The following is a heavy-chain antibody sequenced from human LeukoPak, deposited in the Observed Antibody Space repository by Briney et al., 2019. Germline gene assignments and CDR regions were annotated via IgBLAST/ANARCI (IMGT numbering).Heavy chain of an antibody. D-gene: IGHD3-10*01. Sequence: GGSLRLSYAASDFTLSNYAMSWFRQAPGKGLEWVSSISGNGYNTYYAASVKDRFTISGDSSTNTLTLQMHRLRAEDTAVYYCAKGVRLWFAFYFDYWGQGTLVTVSS. CDR2: ISGNGYNT. V-gene: IGHV3-23*01. J-gene: IGHJ4*02. CDR3: AKGVRLWFAFYFDY. CDR1: DFTLSNYA.